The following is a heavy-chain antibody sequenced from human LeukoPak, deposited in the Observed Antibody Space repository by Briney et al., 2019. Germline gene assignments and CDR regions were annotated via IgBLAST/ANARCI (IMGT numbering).Heavy chain of an antibody. V-gene: IGHV4-59*08. D-gene: IGHD1-7*01. J-gene: IGHJ4*02. CDR2: FYYGGST. Sequence: SETLSLTCTVSGGSISGYFWGWIRQPPEKGLEWIGNFYYGGSTNYSPSLHSRVTISVDTSKNQFSLKVSSVTAADTAVYYCERRPATGGTLDYWGQGTLVTVSS. CDR3: ERRPATGGTLDY. CDR1: GGSISGYF.